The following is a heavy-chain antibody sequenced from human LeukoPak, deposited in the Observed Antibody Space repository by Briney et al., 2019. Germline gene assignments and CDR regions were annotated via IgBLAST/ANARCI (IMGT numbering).Heavy chain of an antibody. Sequence: GGSLKLSCAASGFTFSSYGMHWVRQAPGKGLEWVAFIRYDGTTKYNTDSVKGRFTISRDNSKNTLYLQMNSLRAEDTAVYYCARGLLWFGEFEGLDYWGQGTLDTVSS. CDR1: GFTFSSYG. CDR2: IRYDGTTK. CDR3: ARGLLWFGEFEGLDY. J-gene: IGHJ4*02. V-gene: IGHV3-30*02. D-gene: IGHD3-10*01.